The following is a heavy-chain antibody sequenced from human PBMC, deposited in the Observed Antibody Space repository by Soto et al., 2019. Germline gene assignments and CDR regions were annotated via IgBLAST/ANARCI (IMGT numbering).Heavy chain of an antibody. J-gene: IGHJ4*02. D-gene: IGHD3-3*01. CDR3: ARDSVLFVEHFSKYYVDY. V-gene: IGHV3-33*08. CDR1: GFTFSDYG. CDR2: LWYDGSGE. Sequence: QVHLVESGGGVVQPGGSLRLSCAGSGFTFSDYGMHWVRQAPGKGLEWVAVLWYDGSGEYYTDSVRGRFTISRVNSKNTLYLHMNTLRGEDTCVYYCARDSVLFVEHFSKYYVDYWGQGTRVTVSS.